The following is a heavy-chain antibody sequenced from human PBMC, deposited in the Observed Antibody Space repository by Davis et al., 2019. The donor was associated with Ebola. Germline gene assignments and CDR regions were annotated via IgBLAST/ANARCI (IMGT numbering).Heavy chain of an antibody. J-gene: IGHJ6*02. CDR2: ISGSGGST. Sequence: GESLKISCAASGFTFSSYAMSWVRQAPGKGLEWVSAISGSGGSTYYADSVKGRFTISRDNSKNTLYLQMNSLRAEDTAVYYCAKDGRRAKYSSSYYYYYYGMDVWGQGTTVTVSS. D-gene: IGHD6-6*01. V-gene: IGHV3-23*01. CDR3: AKDGRRAKYSSSYYYYYYGMDV. CDR1: GFTFSSYA.